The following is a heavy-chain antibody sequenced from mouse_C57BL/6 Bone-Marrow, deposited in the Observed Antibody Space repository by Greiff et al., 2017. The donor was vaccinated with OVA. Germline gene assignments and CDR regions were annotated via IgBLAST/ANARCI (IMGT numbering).Heavy chain of an antibody. CDR2: INPSSCYT. CDR1: GYTFTTYT. CDR3: ARGYYFDY. Sequence: VKLQESGAELARPGASVKMSCKASGYTFTTYTIHWVKQRPGQGLEWIGYINPSSCYTKYNQKFNDKATLTADKSSSTAYMQLSSLTSEDSAVYFCARGYYFDYWGQGTTLTVSS. D-gene: IGHD1-2*01. J-gene: IGHJ2*01. V-gene: IGHV1-4*01.